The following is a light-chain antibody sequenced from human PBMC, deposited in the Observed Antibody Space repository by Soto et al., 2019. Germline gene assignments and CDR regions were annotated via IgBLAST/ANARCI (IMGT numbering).Light chain of an antibody. CDR2: EVS. V-gene: IGLV2-14*01. Sequence: QSGLTVHASVSGTTGQSINISCTGSNSDVGIYDFVSWYQHHPGRAPKLIVSEVSHRPSGVSNRFSGSKSGNTASLTISGLQSEDEADYYCISYTSDDVRYVFGTGTKVTVL. CDR1: NSDVGIYDF. J-gene: IGLJ1*01. CDR3: ISYTSDDVRYV.